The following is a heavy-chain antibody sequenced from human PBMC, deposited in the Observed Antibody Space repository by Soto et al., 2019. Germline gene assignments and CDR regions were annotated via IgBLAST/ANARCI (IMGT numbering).Heavy chain of an antibody. CDR1: GFTFTNAW. CDR3: TTDRYN. CDR2: VTSKAYGGTT. J-gene: IGHJ4*02. D-gene: IGHD3-9*01. Sequence: EVQLVESGGGLVKPGGSLRLSCAASGFTFTNAWMSWVRQAPGKGLEWVGRVTSKAYGGTTDYTAPVKGRFTISRDDSKNMLHLQMNSLKTEDTAVYYCTTDRYNWGQGTLVTVSS. V-gene: IGHV3-15*01.